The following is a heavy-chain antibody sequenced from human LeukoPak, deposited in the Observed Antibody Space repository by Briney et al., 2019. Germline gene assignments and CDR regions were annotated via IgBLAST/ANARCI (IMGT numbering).Heavy chain of an antibody. D-gene: IGHD2-15*01. V-gene: IGHV1-18*01. CDR3: ARISHDSVHHWYFDL. CDR1: GYTFTSYG. Sequence: ASVKVSCKASGYTFTSYGISWVRQAPGQGLEWMGWISAYNGNTNYAQKLQGRVTMTTDTSTSTAYMELRSLRSDDTAVYYCARISHDSVHHWYFDLWGRGTLVTVSS. CDR2: ISAYNGNT. J-gene: IGHJ2*01.